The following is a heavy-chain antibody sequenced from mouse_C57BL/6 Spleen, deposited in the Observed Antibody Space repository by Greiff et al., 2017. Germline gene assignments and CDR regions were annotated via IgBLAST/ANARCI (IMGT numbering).Heavy chain of an antibody. CDR2: IDPEDGDT. Sequence: VQLQQSGAELVKPGASVKLSCTASGFNIKDYYMHWVKQRTEQGLEWIGRIDPEDGDTKYATKFQGKATITADTSSNTAYLQLSSLTSEDTAVYYCARGGYPAWFACWGQGTLVTVSA. CDR3: ARGGYPAWFAC. CDR1: GFNIKDYY. J-gene: IGHJ3*01. V-gene: IGHV14-2*01.